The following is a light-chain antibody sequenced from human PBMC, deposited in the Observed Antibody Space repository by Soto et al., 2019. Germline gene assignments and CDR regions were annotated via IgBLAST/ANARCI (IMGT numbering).Light chain of an antibody. J-gene: IGKJ1*01. V-gene: IGKV3-20*01. CDR3: QQYGTSPWT. Sequence: EIVITQSPATLSVSPGERATLSCRASQSVTISYLAWFQQKPGQAPRLLIYGARSRATGVPDRFSASGSGTDFSLTISRLEPEDFAVYYCQQYGTSPWTFGQGTKVDIK. CDR1: QSVTISY. CDR2: GAR.